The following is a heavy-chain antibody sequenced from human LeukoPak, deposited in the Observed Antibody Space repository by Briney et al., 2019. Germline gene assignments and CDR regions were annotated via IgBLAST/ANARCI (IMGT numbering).Heavy chain of an antibody. CDR3: ARPAEYCSSTSCYSGDFDY. V-gene: IGHV3-74*01. J-gene: IGHJ4*02. Sequence: GGSLRLSCAASGFTFSSYWMHWVRQAPGKGLVWVSRINSDGSSTSYADSVKGRFTISRDNAKNTLYLQMNSLRAEDTAVYYCARPAEYCSSTSCYSGDFDYWGQGTLVTVSP. CDR1: GFTFSSYW. D-gene: IGHD2-2*01. CDR2: INSDGSST.